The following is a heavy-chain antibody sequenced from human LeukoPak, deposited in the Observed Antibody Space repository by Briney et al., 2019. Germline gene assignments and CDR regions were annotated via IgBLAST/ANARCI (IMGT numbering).Heavy chain of an antibody. CDR1: GGSFSGYY. CDR3: ARGGYNWNA. Sequence: KASETLSLTCAVYGGSFSGYYWSWIRQPPGKGLEWIGEINHSGSTDYNPSLKSRVTISVDTSKNQFSLRLSSVTAADTAVYYCARGGYNWNAWGQGTLVTVSS. D-gene: IGHD1-20*01. CDR2: INHSGST. J-gene: IGHJ5*02. V-gene: IGHV4-34*01.